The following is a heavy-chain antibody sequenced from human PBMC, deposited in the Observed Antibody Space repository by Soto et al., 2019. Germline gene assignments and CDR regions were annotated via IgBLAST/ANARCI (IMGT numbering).Heavy chain of an antibody. CDR1: GGSISSGDYY. D-gene: IGHD3-10*01. V-gene: IGHV4-30-4*01. CDR2: IYYSGST. J-gene: IGHJ4*02. CDR3: ARDAMVRGVHIPLY. Sequence: SETLSLTCTVSGGSISSGDYYWSWIRQPPGKGLEWIGYIYYSGSTYYNPSLKSRVTISVDTSKNQFSLKLSSVTAADTAVYYCARDAMVRGVHIPLYWGQGTLVTVSS.